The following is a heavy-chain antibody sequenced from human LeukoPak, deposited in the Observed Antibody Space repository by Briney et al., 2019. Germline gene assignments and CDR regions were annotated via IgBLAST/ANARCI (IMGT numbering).Heavy chain of an antibody. CDR1: GFTFSSYN. V-gene: IGHV3-21*01. D-gene: IGHD1-26*01. Sequence: GGSLRLSCAASGFTFSSYNMNWVRQAPGKGLEWVSSITSSSTYIYYADSVKGRFTIFRDNARNSLSLQMNSLRAEDTAVYYCARDPYSGSYGNEYYYYMDVWGKGTTVTISS. CDR3: ARDPYSGSYGNEYYYYMDV. CDR2: ITSSSTYI. J-gene: IGHJ6*03.